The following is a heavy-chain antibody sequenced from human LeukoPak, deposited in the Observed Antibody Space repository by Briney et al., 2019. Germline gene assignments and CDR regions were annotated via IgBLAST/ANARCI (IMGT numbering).Heavy chain of an antibody. D-gene: IGHD6-6*01. CDR2: IHYSGST. Sequence: PSETLSLTCTVSGGSISSYYWSWIRQPPGKGLEWIGYIHYSGSTNYNPSLKSRVTISVDTSKNQFSLKLSSVTAADTAVYYCARGKQLAFDPWGQGTLVSVSS. CDR3: ARGKQLAFDP. J-gene: IGHJ5*02. V-gene: IGHV4-59*12. CDR1: GGSISSYY.